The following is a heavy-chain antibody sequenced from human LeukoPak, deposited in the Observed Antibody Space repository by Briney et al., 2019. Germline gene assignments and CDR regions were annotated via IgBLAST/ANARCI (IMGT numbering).Heavy chain of an antibody. CDR2: IIPILGIA. Sequence: GASVKVSCKASGGTFSSYTISWVRQAPGQGLEWMGRIIPILGIANYAQKFQGRVTITADKSTSTAYMELSSLRSEDTAVYYCARDHSSAWWFDFWGQGTLVTVSS. CDR3: ARDHSSAWWFDF. CDR1: GGTFSSYT. V-gene: IGHV1-69*04. D-gene: IGHD6-19*01. J-gene: IGHJ4*02.